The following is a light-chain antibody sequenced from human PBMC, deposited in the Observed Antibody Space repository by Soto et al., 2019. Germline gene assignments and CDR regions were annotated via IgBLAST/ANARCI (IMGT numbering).Light chain of an antibody. J-gene: IGKJ4*01. CDR3: QHSQPYGDSPTLT. CDR1: QSVSYY. Sequence: EIVLTQSPGTLPLSPGERATLSCRASQSVSYYLAWYQQKPGQAPRLLIYDAYSRATGVPDRFSGSGSGTDFTLTISRLEPEDFAVYYCQHSQPYGDSPTLTFGGGTKVEIK. V-gene: IGKV3-20*01. CDR2: DAY.